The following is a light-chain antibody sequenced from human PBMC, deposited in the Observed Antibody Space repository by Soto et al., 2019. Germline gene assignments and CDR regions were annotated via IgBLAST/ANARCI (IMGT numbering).Light chain of an antibody. Sequence: QSALTQPASVSGSPGQSITMSCTGSSSDIGTYNFVSWYQQHADKAPRLILYEVSNRPSGVSSRFSGSKSGNSASLTIPGLQPEDEAHYFCSSYAATSSLVFGGGTKLTVL. CDR1: SSDIGTYNF. CDR3: SSYAATSSLV. J-gene: IGLJ3*02. CDR2: EVS. V-gene: IGLV2-14*01.